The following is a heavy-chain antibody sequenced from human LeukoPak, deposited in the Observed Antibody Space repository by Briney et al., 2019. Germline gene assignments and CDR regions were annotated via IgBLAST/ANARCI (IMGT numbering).Heavy chain of an antibody. V-gene: IGHV4-59*01. J-gene: IGHJ3*02. D-gene: IGHD3-22*01. CDR2: IYYRGSP. CDR3: AREGIVVSTAFDI. CDR1: GGSISSYY. Sequence: PSETLSLPCTVSGGSISSYYWNWIRQPPGKGLEGIGYIYYRGSPKYNPSLESRVTISVDTSKNQFSLKLRSVTAADTAVYYCAREGIVVSTAFDIWGQGTMVTVSS.